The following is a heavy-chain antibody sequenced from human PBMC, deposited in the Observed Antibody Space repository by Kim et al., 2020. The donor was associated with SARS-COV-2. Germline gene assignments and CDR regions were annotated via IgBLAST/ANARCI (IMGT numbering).Heavy chain of an antibody. V-gene: IGHV3-15*01. CDR2: IKSKTDGGNT. CDR1: GFTFSNAS. J-gene: IGHJ1*01. CDR3: NTLHDPENDH. Sequence: GGSLRLSCAASGFTFSNASMSWVRQAPGKGLEWVGRIKSKTDGGNTEYSAPVQGTFSSDSSDTTNTLQLHINSLKTEATAEYYCNTLHDPENDHCGQGTL.